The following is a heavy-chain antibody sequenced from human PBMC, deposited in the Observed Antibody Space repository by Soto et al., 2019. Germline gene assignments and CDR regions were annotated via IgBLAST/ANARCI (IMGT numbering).Heavy chain of an antibody. CDR2: ISKNGIDI. J-gene: IGHJ3*02. V-gene: IGHV3-48*03. D-gene: IGHD1-26*01. CDR3: APRKYGSFNIGAFDI. Sequence: EVQLVESGGVLVQPGGSLRLSCAASGFSFSTYEMNWVRQAPGKGLEWVSYISKNGIDIYYADSVKGRFTISRDNANNSLFLQMDSLRPEDTAVYYCAPRKYGSFNIGAFDIWGQGTMVTVSS. CDR1: GFSFSTYE.